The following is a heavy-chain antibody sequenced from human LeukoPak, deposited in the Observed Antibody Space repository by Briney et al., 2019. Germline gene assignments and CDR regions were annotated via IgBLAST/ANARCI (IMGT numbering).Heavy chain of an antibody. CDR2: IYHSGST. Sequence: SETLSLTCAVSGGSISSSNWWSWVRQPPGKGLEWIGEIYHSGSTNYNPSLKSRVTISVDKSKNQFSLKLSSVTAADTAVYYCASRDIVVVPAAIDPCGQGTLVTVSS. V-gene: IGHV4-4*02. CDR1: GGSISSSNW. D-gene: IGHD2-2*02. J-gene: IGHJ5*02. CDR3: ASRDIVVVPAAIDP.